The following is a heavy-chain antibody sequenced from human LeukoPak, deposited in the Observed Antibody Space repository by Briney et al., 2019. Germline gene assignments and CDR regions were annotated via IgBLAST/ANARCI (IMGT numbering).Heavy chain of an antibody. V-gene: IGHV4-31*03. CDR3: AVSARIAAPFAFDY. Sequence: PSQTLSLTCTVSGGSISSGGYYWSWIRQHPGKGLEWIGYIYYSGSTYYNPSLKSRVTISVDTSKNQFSLKLSSVTAADTAVYYCAVSARIAAPFAFDYWGQGTLATVSS. J-gene: IGHJ4*02. D-gene: IGHD6-6*01. CDR2: IYYSGST. CDR1: GGSISSGGYY.